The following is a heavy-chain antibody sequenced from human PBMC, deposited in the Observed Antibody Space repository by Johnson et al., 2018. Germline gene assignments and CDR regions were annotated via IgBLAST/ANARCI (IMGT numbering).Heavy chain of an antibody. V-gene: IGHV3-13*01. CDR3: ARAGTSVAKIAFDI. J-gene: IGHJ3*02. Sequence: VQLVESGGGVVQPGRSLRLSCAASGFTFSSYDMHWVRQATGKGLEWVSAIGTAGDTYYPGSVKGRFTISRENAKNSLYLQMNSLRAGDTAVYYCARAGTSVAKIAFDIWGQGTMVTVSS. CDR2: IGTAGDT. D-gene: IGHD4-23*01. CDR1: GFTFSSYD.